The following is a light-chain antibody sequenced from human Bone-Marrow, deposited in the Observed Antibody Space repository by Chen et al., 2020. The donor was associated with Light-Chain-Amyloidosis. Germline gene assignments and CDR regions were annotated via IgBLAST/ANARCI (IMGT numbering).Light chain of an antibody. Sequence: SYVLTQPSSVSVAPGQTATIACGGNNIGSTSVHWYQQTPGKAPLLVVYDDSDRPSGIPERLSGSNCGKTAALAISRGEAGDEADYYCQVWDRSSDRPVFGGGTKLTVL. CDR2: DDS. CDR1: NIGSTS. V-gene: IGLV3-21*02. CDR3: QVWDRSSDRPV. J-gene: IGLJ3*02.